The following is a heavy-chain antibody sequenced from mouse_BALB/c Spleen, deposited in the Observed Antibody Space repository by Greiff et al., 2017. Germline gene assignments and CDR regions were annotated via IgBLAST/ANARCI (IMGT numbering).Heavy chain of an antibody. CDR2: IDPSDSYT. D-gene: IGHD2-1*01. J-gene: IGHJ4*01. V-gene: IGHV1-69*02. Sequence: VQLQQSGAELVKPGASVKLSCKASGYTFTSYWMHWVKQRPGQGLEWIGEIDPSDSYTNYNQKFKGKATLTVDKSSSTAYMHLSSLTSEDSAVYYCARGGNYEDYYAMDYWGQGTSVTVSS. CDR3: ARGGNYEDYYAMDY. CDR1: GYTFTSYW.